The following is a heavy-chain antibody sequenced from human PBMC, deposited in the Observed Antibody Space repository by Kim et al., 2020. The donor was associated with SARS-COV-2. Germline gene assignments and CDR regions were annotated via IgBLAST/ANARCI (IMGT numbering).Heavy chain of an antibody. J-gene: IGHJ3*02. CDR2: ITKTSATI. D-gene: IGHD3-16*01. V-gene: IGHV3-48*02. Sequence: GGSLRLSCATSGFTFSAYDMNWVRLPPGKGLEWLSFITKTSATIYYADAVKGRFTVSRDNAKNSLYLQMNSLRDEDTGVYYCVRDRWGGPFDNWGQGRM. CDR3: VRDRWGGPFDN. CDR1: GFTFSAYD.